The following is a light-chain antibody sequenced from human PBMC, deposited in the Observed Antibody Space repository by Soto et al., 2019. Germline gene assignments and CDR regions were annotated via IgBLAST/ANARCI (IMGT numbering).Light chain of an antibody. Sequence: DIQMTQSPSTLSASVGDRVAITCRASQDISKWLAWYQQKPGKPPKLLIYDASGLDSGVPSRFSGSGYGTEFTLTISGLQPEDFATFYCQQYDSCNWTLSPGTKVDIK. CDR1: QDISKW. CDR3: QQYDSCNWT. V-gene: IGKV1-5*01. CDR2: DAS. J-gene: IGKJ1*01.